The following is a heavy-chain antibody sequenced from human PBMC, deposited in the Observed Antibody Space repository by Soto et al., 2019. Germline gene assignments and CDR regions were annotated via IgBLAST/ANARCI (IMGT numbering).Heavy chain of an antibody. J-gene: IGHJ3*02. Sequence: QVQLVESGGGVVQPGRSLRLSCAASGFTFSNYAMHWVRQAPGKGLEWVAVISYDGSNKYYADSVKGRFTISRDNSKNTLNLLMNSLRAEDTAVYYWASLVGFASGDAFDIWGQGTMVTVSS. CDR3: ASLVGFASGDAFDI. D-gene: IGHD1-26*01. CDR1: GFTFSNYA. V-gene: IGHV3-30-3*01. CDR2: ISYDGSNK.